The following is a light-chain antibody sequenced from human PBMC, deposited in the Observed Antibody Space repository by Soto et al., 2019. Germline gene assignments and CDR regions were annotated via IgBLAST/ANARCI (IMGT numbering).Light chain of an antibody. CDR3: QQDNNWPPIT. CDR2: YAS. Sequence: EIMMTQSPATLSVSPGERATLSCRASQSVRHHLAWYQQKPGQAPRLLIYYASTRATGIPARFSGSGSVTEFTLTISSLQSEDFALYYCQQDNNWPPITFGQGTRLEIK. V-gene: IGKV3-15*01. CDR1: QSVRHH. J-gene: IGKJ5*01.